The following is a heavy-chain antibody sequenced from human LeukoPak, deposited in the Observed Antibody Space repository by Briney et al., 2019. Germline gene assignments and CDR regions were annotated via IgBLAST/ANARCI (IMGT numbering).Heavy chain of an antibody. J-gene: IGHJ4*02. CDR2: IIPIFGTA. CDR3: AREGGSRGAAAGTVH. Sequence: GASVKVSCKASGGTFSSYAISWVRQAPGQGLEWMGGIIPIFGTANYAQKFQGRVTITADESTSTAYMELSSLRSEDTAVYYCAREGGSRGAAAGTVHWGQGTLVTVSS. D-gene: IGHD6-13*01. V-gene: IGHV1-69*13. CDR1: GGTFSSYA.